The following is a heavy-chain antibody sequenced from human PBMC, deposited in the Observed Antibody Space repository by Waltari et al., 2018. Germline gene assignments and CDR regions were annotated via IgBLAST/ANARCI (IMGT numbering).Heavy chain of an antibody. CDR2: FDPEDGET. V-gene: IGHV1-24*01. D-gene: IGHD4-17*01. CDR3: ATEGGGRIYGDYGRHDAFDI. CDR1: GYTLTELS. J-gene: IGHJ3*02. Sequence: QVQLVQSGAEVKKPGASVKVSCKVSGYTLTELSMHWVRQAPGKGLEWMGGFDPEDGETIYAQKFQGRVTMTEDTSTDTAYMERSSLRSEDTAVYYCATEGGGRIYGDYGRHDAFDIWGQGTMVTVSS.